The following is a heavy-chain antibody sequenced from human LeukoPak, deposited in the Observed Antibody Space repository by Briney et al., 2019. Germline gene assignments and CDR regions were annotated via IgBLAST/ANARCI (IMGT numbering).Heavy chain of an antibody. CDR2: IIPIFGTA. CDR1: GGIFSSYA. D-gene: IGHD2-15*01. J-gene: IGHJ4*02. CDR3: ARATLSGPFDY. V-gene: IGHV1-69*05. Sequence: GASVKVSCKASGGIFSSYAISWVRQAPGQGLEWMGRIIPIFGTANYAQKFQGRVTITTDESTSTAYMELSSLRSEDTAVYYCARATLSGPFDYWGQGTLVTVSS.